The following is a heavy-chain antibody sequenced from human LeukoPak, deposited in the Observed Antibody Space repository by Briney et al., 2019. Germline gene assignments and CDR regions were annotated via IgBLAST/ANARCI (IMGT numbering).Heavy chain of an antibody. Sequence: GGSLRLSCAASGFSFSNYGFHWVREAPGKGLDWVSAISYDGKNIHYADSVKGRFTISRDNSRNTVYLQMNSLRVEDTAVYYCAKTYSRESGYDFFFHYWGQGTRVTVSS. CDR3: AKTYSRESGYDFFFHY. J-gene: IGHJ4*02. CDR1: GFSFSNYG. D-gene: IGHD5-12*01. CDR2: ISYDGKNI. V-gene: IGHV3-33*06.